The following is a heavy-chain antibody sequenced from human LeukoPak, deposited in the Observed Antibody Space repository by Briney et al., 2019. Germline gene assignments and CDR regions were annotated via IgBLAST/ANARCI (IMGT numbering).Heavy chain of an antibody. CDR2: INPNSGGT. CDR3: ATSTAAGTWLDY. D-gene: IGHD6-13*01. V-gene: IGHV1-2*06. J-gene: IGHJ4*02. Sequence: ASVKVSFTASGYTFTGYYMHWVRQAPGQGLEWMGRINPNSGGTNYAQKFQGRVTMTRDTSISTAYMELSRLRSDDTAVYYCATSTAAGTWLDYWGQGTLVTVSS. CDR1: GYTFTGYY.